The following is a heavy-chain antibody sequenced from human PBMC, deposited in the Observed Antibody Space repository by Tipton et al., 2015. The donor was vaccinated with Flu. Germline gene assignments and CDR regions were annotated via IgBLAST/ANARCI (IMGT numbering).Heavy chain of an antibody. J-gene: IGHJ4*02. CDR1: GFTFSRHW. D-gene: IGHD1-26*01. Sequence: SLRLSCPASGFTFSRHWMSWVRQAPGKGLEWVAIIEQDGSEKKYVDSVKGRFTISRDNAKNSLYLEMNSLRAEDTAVYYCARDDNIGATDYWGQGTLVTVSS. V-gene: IGHV3-7*01. CDR2: IEQDGSEK. CDR3: ARDDNIGATDY.